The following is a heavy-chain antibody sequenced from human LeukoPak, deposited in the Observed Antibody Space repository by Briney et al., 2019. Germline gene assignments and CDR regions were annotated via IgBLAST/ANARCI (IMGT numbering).Heavy chain of an antibody. CDR1: GFTFSSYA. Sequence: GGSLRLSCAASGFTFSSYAMSWVRQAPGKGPEWVSAISGSGGSTYYADSVKGRFTISRDNSKNTLYLQMNSLRAEDTAVYYCAKVGYCSGGSCYDYWGQGTLVTVSS. CDR3: AKVGYCSGGSCYDY. CDR2: ISGSGGST. J-gene: IGHJ4*02. V-gene: IGHV3-23*01. D-gene: IGHD2-15*01.